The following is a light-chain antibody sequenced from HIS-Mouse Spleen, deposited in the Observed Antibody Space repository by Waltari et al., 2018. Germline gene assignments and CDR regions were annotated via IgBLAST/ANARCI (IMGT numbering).Light chain of an antibody. CDR3: SSYTSSSTLV. V-gene: IGLV2-14*03. Sequence: QSALTQPASVSGSPGQSITISRTGTLSDVGGYNYVSWYQQHPGKAPKLMIYDVSNRPSGVSNRFSGSKSGNTASLTISGLQAEDEADYYCSSYTSSSTLVFGGGTKLTVL. CDR2: DVS. J-gene: IGLJ2*01. CDR1: LSDVGGYNY.